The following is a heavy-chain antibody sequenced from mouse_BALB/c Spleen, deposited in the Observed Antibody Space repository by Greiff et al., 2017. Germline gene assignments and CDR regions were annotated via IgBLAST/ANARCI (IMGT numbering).Heavy chain of an antibody. CDR3: TRDRDYGSSYGGYYFDY. V-gene: IGHV5-6-4*01. Sequence: EVKVVESGGGLVKPGGSLKLSCAASGFTFSSYTMSWVRQTPEKRLEWVATISSGGSYTYYPDSVKGRFTISRDNAKNTLYLQMSSLKSEDTAMYYCTRDRDYGSSYGGYYFDYWGQGTTLTVSS. J-gene: IGHJ2*01. CDR2: ISSGGSYT. D-gene: IGHD1-1*01. CDR1: GFTFSSYT.